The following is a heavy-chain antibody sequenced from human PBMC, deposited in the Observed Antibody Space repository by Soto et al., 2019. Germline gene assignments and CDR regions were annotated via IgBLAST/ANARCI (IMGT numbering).Heavy chain of an antibody. V-gene: IGHV3-30*18. J-gene: IGHJ6*02. Sequence: QVQLVESGGGVVQPGRSLRLSCAASGFTFSNYAVHWVRQAPGKGLERVALISYDGSNTYYADSVKGRFTISRDNSENTLYLQMISLRAEDTAMYYCAKGRRVRDGMDVWGQGTTVIVSS. D-gene: IGHD3-10*01. CDR1: GFTFSNYA. CDR3: AKGRRVRDGMDV. CDR2: ISYDGSNT.